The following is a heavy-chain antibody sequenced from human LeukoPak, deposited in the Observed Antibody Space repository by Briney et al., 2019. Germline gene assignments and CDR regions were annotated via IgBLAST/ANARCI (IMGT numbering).Heavy chain of an antibody. CDR1: EFTFSSYA. V-gene: IGHV3-23*01. Sequence: PGGSLRLSCAASEFTFSSYAMSWVRQAPGKGLEWVSAISGSGGSTYYADSVKGRFTISRDNSKNTLYLQMNSLRAEDTAVYHCAKPPYNEYYYDSSGYYSPEYFQHWGQGTLVTVSS. J-gene: IGHJ1*01. CDR2: ISGSGGST. CDR3: AKPPYNEYYYDSSGYYSPEYFQH. D-gene: IGHD3-22*01.